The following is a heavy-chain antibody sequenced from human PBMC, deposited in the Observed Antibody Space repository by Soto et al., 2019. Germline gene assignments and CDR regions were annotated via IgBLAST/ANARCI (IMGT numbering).Heavy chain of an antibody. D-gene: IGHD2-2*01. CDR2: ISSSGSTI. CDR1: GFTFSDYY. V-gene: IGHV3-11*01. Sequence: GGSLRLSCAASGFTFSDYYMSWIRQAPGKGLEWVSYISSSGSTIYYADSVKGRFTISRDNAKNSLYLQMNSLRAEDTAVYYCARAAGEVVVVPAAIYYYYMDVWGKGTTVTVSS. CDR3: ARAAGEVVVVPAAIYYYYMDV. J-gene: IGHJ6*03.